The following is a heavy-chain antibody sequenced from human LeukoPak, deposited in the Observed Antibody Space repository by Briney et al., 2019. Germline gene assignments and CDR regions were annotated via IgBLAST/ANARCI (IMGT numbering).Heavy chain of an antibody. CDR1: GFSFSDYY. CDR3: VRDPWGSRGY. D-gene: IGHD2-2*01. CDR2: ISDSGSTI. J-gene: IGHJ4*02. Sequence: PGGSLRLSCAASGFSFSDYYMSWIRQAPGKGPEWVSHISDSGSTINYADSAKGRFTISRDNTKKSLFLQMNSLRAEDTAVYYCVRDPWGSRGYWGQGTLVTVSS. V-gene: IGHV3-11*01.